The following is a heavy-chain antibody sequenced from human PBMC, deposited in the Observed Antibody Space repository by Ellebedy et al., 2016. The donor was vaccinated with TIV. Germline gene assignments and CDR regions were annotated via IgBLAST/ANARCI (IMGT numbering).Heavy chain of an antibody. CDR3: ARAPSKLDYGEPGGY. D-gene: IGHD4-17*01. CDR1: GFTFSSYA. Sequence: GESLKISCAASGFTFSSYAMHWVRQAPGKGLEWVAVISYDGSNKYYADSVKGRFTISRDNSKNTLYLQMNSLRAEDTAVYYCARAPSKLDYGEPGGYWGQGTLVTVSS. J-gene: IGHJ4*02. CDR2: ISYDGSNK. V-gene: IGHV3-30*01.